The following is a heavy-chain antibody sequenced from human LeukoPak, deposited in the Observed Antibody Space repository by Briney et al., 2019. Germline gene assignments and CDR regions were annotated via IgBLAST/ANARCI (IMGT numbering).Heavy chain of an antibody. D-gene: IGHD6-19*01. CDR1: GFTFSSYA. CDR3: ARRAASSGYCFDQ. Sequence: GGSLRLSCAASGFTFSSYAMTWVRQGPGKGLEWVSTISSSGGNTYNADSVKGRFTISRDNSKNTLYLQMNSLRAEDTAVYYCARRAASSGYCFDQWGQGTLVTVSS. CDR2: ISSSGGNT. V-gene: IGHV3-23*01. J-gene: IGHJ4*02.